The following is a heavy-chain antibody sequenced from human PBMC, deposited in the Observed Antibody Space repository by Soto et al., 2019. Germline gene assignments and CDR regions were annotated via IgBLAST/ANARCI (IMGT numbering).Heavy chain of an antibody. CDR3: AKKASSGWYGTFDY. Sequence: EVQLLESGGGSVQPGGSLRLSCAASGFTFSNYAMSWVRQAPGKGLECVSAISGGGSSTHYADSVKGRFSISRDNSKNTLYLQMNSLRADDTAVYYCAKKASSGWYGTFDYWDQGTLVTVSS. J-gene: IGHJ4*02. D-gene: IGHD6-19*01. CDR1: GFTFSNYA. V-gene: IGHV3-23*01. CDR2: ISGGGSST.